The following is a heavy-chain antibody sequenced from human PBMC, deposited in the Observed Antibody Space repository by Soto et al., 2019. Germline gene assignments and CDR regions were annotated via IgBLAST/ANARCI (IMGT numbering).Heavy chain of an antibody. CDR3: AGLNYYASSAYYYS. J-gene: IGHJ4*02. CDR1: GASISSYY. Sequence: SETLSLTCTVSGASISSYYWSWIRQPPGKGLEWIGFVFHSGNTNYNPSLKSRVTISLDTSMPQFSLKLTSLTAADTAVYYCAGLNYYASSAYYYSWAQGALVTVSS. CDR2: VFHSGNT. V-gene: IGHV4-59*08. D-gene: IGHD3-22*01.